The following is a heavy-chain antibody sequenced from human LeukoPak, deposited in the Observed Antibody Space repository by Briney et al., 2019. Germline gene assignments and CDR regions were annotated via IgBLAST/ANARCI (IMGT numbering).Heavy chain of an antibody. CDR2: MNPNSGNT. Sequence: GASVKVSCKASGYTFSRYDINWVRQATGQGLEWMGWMNPNSGNTGYAQKFQGRVTMTRNTSLRTAYMELSSLRTEDTAVYYCARADYGGNSDYWGQGTLVTVSS. D-gene: IGHD4-23*01. CDR1: GYTFSRYD. V-gene: IGHV1-8*01. CDR3: ARADYGGNSDY. J-gene: IGHJ4*02.